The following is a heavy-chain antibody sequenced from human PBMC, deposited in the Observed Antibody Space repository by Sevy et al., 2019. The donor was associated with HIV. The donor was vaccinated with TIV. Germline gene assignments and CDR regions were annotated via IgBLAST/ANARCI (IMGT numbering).Heavy chain of an antibody. CDR2: MKEDGSEK. Sequence: GGSLRLSCAASGFTFSSSWMSWVRQAPGKGLEWVATMKEDGSEKSYVDSVKGRFTISRDNAKNSLYLQMNSLRVDDTALYYCVREGLGGFSYSLDCWGQGTLVTVSS. J-gene: IGHJ4*02. D-gene: IGHD5-18*01. V-gene: IGHV3-7*01. CDR3: VREGLGGFSYSLDC. CDR1: GFTFSSSW.